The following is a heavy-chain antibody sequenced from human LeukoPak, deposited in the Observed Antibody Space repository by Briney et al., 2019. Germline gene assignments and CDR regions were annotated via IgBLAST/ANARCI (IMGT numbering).Heavy chain of an antibody. CDR2: IYPGGSP. Sequence: SETLSLTCTVSGGSLSGHYWSWIRQSPGKGLEWIGYIYPGGSPNYHPSLESRVTLSVDTSKKQFSLRLTSMTAADTAVYYCARYYGDFVYHFDHWGQGILVTVSS. CDR3: ARYYGDFVYHFDH. CDR1: GGSLSGHY. D-gene: IGHD4-17*01. J-gene: IGHJ4*02. V-gene: IGHV4-59*11.